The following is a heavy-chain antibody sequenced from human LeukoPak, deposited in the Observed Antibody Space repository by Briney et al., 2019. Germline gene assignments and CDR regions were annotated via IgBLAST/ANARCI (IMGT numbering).Heavy chain of an antibody. CDR2: IYYSGST. Sequence: SETLSLTCAVYGGSFSGYYWSWIRQPPGKGLEWIGYIYYSGSTYYNPSLKSRVTISVDTSKNQFSLKLSSVTTADTAVYYCARDGNYCSGGSCTDAFDIWGQGTMVTVSS. D-gene: IGHD2-15*01. J-gene: IGHJ3*02. CDR3: ARDGNYCSGGSCTDAFDI. CDR1: GGSFSGYY. V-gene: IGHV4-34*09.